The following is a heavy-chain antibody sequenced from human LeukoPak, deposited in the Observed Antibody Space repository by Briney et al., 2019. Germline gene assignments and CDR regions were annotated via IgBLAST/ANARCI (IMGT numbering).Heavy chain of an antibody. CDR2: IYTSGST. D-gene: IGHD3-22*01. CDR1: GGSISSYY. CDR3: ARGSRITMIVVVIPVAAFDI. V-gene: IGHV4-4*07. J-gene: IGHJ3*02. Sequence: SETLSLTCTVSGGSISSYYWSWIRQPAGKGLEWIGRIYTSGSTNYNPSLKSRVTMSVDTSKNQFSLKLSSVTAADTAVYYCARGSRITMIVVVIPVAAFDIWGQGTMVTVSS.